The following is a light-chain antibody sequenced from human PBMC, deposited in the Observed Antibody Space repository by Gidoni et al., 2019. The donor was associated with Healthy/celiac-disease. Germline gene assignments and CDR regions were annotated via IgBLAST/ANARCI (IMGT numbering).Light chain of an antibody. CDR1: QSVSSN. V-gene: IGKV3-15*01. J-gene: IGKJ1*01. CDR3: QQYNNWPRT. CDR2: GAS. Sequence: EIVMTQSPATLSVSPGERATLSCRASQSVSSNLAWYQQKPGQTPRLLIYGASTRATGIPARFSGSGSRTEFTLTISSLQSEDFAVYYCQQYNNWPRTFGQXTRVEIK.